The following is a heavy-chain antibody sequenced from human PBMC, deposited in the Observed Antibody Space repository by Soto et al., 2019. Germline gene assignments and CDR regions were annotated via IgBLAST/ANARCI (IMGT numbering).Heavy chain of an antibody. CDR2: IYHSGST. CDR1: GGSISSSNW. Sequence: SVTLSITCAVSGGSISSSNWWSWVRQPPGKGLEWIGEIYHSGSTNYNPSLKSRVTISVDKSKNQFSLKLSSVTAADTAVYYCARSSIEPRVFMYPFDSWGPGTLVTVS. D-gene: IGHD6-6*01. J-gene: IGHJ4*02. V-gene: IGHV4-4*02. CDR3: ARSSIEPRVFMYPFDS.